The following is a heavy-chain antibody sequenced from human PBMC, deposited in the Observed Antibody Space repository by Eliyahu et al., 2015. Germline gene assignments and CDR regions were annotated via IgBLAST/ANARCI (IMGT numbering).Heavy chain of an antibody. J-gene: IGHJ1*01. CDR1: GGSFSGYY. V-gene: IGHV4-34*01. CDR3: ARGLHGRYCSSTNCRAEYFQH. CDR2: INHSGST. D-gene: IGHD2-2*01. Sequence: QVQLQQWGAGLLKPSETLSLTCAVYGGSFSGYYWSWIRQSPGKGLEWIGEINHSGSTHHNPSLKSRVTISVDTSKNQFSLKLSSVTAADTAVYYCARGLHGRYCSSTNCRAEYFQHWGQGTLVTVSS.